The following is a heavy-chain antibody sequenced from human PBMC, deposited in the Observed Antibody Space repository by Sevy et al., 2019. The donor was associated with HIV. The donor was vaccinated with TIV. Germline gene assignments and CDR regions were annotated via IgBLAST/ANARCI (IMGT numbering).Heavy chain of an antibody. CDR2: IKQDESEK. Sequence: GESLKISCAASGFSFGSYWMHWVRQAPGKGLEWVANIKQDESEKYYVASVKGRFTISRDNAKNSVYLQMNSLRPEDTAIYYCARGNSGSFDYWGQGTLVTVSS. D-gene: IGHD3-22*01. V-gene: IGHV3-7*04. CDR1: GFSFGSYW. CDR3: ARGNSGSFDY. J-gene: IGHJ4*02.